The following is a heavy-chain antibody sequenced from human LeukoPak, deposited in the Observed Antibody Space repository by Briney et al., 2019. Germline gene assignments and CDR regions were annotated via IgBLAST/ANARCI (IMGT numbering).Heavy chain of an antibody. CDR2: INHSGST. Sequence: YPSETLSLTCAVYGGSSSGYYWSWIRQPPGKGLEWIGEINHSGSTNYNPSLKSRVTISVDTSKNQFSLKLSSVTAADTAVYYCARGPWLRKKVGYCSGGSCYGGSWFDPWGQGTLVTVSS. CDR3: ARGPWLRKKVGYCSGGSCYGGSWFDP. CDR1: GGSSSGYY. J-gene: IGHJ5*02. V-gene: IGHV4-34*01. D-gene: IGHD2-15*01.